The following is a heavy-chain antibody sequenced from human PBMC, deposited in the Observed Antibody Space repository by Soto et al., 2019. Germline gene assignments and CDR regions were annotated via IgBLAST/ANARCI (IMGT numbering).Heavy chain of an antibody. CDR2: INHSGST. J-gene: IGHJ4*02. CDR3: ARTILRVVNY. CDR1: GGSCSGYY. V-gene: IGHV4-34*01. Sequence: SETLSLTCAVCGGSCSGYYRSWIRQPPGKGLEWIGEINHSGSTNYNPSLKSRVTISVDTSKNQFSLKLSSVTAADTAVYYCARTILRVVNYWGQGNLVTVSS. D-gene: IGHD3-3*01.